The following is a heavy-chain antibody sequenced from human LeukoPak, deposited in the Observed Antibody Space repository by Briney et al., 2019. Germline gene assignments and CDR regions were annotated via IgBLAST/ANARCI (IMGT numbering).Heavy chain of an antibody. V-gene: IGHV4-59*08. CDR1: GGSLSNYY. CDR2: IYYTGTT. J-gene: IGHJ5*02. Sequence: SETLSLTCTVSGGSLSNYYWNWIRQPPGKGLEWIGYIYYTGTTKYNPSLKSRVTISIDTSKNQFSLKLSSVTAADTAVYYCARHPRYCSGGSCYFGWFDPWGQGTLVTVSS. D-gene: IGHD2-15*01. CDR3: ARHPRYCSGGSCYFGWFDP.